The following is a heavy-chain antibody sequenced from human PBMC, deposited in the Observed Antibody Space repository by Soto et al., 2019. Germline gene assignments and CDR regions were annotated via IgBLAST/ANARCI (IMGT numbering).Heavy chain of an antibody. CDR2: INHSGST. Sequence: QVQLRQWGAGLLKSSETLFLTCAVYGGSFSGYFWSWIRQSPGKGLEWIGEINHSGSTKYNPSLKSRVTMSEDTSKKECTRKLSSVTAANTAVYYCAGGRLHWGELSFNYFDFWGQGTLVTV. V-gene: IGHV4-34*01. CDR3: AGGRLHWGELSFNYFDF. J-gene: IGHJ4*02. D-gene: IGHD3-16*02. CDR1: GGSFSGYF.